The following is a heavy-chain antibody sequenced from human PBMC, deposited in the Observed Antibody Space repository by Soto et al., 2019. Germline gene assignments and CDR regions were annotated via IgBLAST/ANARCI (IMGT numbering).Heavy chain of an antibody. CDR1: GFTFSSYA. CDR2: ISGSGGST. D-gene: IGHD4-17*01. V-gene: IGHV3-23*01. Sequence: GGSLRLSCAASGFTFSSYAMSWVRQAPGKGLEWVSAISGSGGSTYYADSVKSRFTISRDNSKNTLYLQMNSLRAEDTAVYYCAKALQRDYGDYVPPGLGYYYYYMDVWGKGTTVTVSS. CDR3: AKALQRDYGDYVPPGLGYYYYYMDV. J-gene: IGHJ6*03.